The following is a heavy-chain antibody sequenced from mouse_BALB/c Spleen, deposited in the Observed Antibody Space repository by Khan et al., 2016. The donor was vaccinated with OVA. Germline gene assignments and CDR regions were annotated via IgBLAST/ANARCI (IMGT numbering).Heavy chain of an antibody. CDR2: INTYTGEP. D-gene: IGHD2-10*01. J-gene: IGHJ4*01. CDR1: GYTFTNYG. V-gene: IGHV9-3-1*01. CDR3: SRPPYFSYVMVY. Sequence: QIQLVQSGPELKKPGETVKISCKASGYTFTNYGMNWVKQAPGKGLKWMGWINTYTGEPTYADDFKGRFAFSLETSASTAYLQINNLKNEDTATEFGSRPPYFSYVMVYWGQGTSVTVSS.